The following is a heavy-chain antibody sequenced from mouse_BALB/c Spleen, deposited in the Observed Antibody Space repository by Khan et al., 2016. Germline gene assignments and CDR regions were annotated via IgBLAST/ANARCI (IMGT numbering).Heavy chain of an antibody. J-gene: IGHJ2*01. V-gene: IGHV1-4*01. Sequence: QVQLQQSGAELVRPGASVKMSCKASGYTFTSYTIHWVKQRPGQGLEWIGYIDPTSGYTNYNQNFKGKATLTADKSSNTAYMQLSSLTSEDSAVYSCARKSAAASAFDYWGQDATLTVSS. CDR1: GYTFTSYT. D-gene: IGHD6-1*01. CDR2: IDPTSGYT. CDR3: ARKSAAASAFDY.